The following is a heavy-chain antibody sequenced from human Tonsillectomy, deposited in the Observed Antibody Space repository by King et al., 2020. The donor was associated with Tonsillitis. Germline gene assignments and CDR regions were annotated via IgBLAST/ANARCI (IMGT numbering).Heavy chain of an antibody. J-gene: IGHJ6*02. CDR1: GVTFSSYG. V-gene: IGHV3-30*18. Sequence: QLVQSGGGVVQPGGSLRVSCSASGVTFSSYGMHWVRQAPGKGLEGGAVTSYDGSNKNYADSVKGRFTISRDNSKNTLYRQMNSLRAEDTAVYYCAKDNSEFGNYYGMDVWGQGTPVTVSS. CDR3: AKDNSEFGNYYGMDV. CDR2: TSYDGSNK. D-gene: IGHD3-16*01.